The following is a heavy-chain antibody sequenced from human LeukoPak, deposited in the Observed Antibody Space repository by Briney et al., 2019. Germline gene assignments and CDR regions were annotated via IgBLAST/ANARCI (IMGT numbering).Heavy chain of an antibody. CDR2: VHASGHT. Sequence: SETLSLTCSVSGGSISGYHWSWIRQSADKGLEWIGRVHASGHTNFNPSLKSRVTMSVDPSKTQFSLRLTSVTAADTAVFYCARDLCDDSCYVKRFYFDYWGQGILVTVSS. J-gene: IGHJ4*02. CDR1: GGSISGYH. CDR3: ARDLCDDSCYVKRFYFDY. V-gene: IGHV4-4*07. D-gene: IGHD2-2*01.